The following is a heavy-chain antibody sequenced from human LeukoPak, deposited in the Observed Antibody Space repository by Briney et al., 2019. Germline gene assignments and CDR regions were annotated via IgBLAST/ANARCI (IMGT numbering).Heavy chain of an antibody. CDR3: ARDRDSSGWYYYYGMDV. Sequence: SETLSLTCTVSGASISTYFWSWIRQPPGKGLEWIGEINHSGSTNYNPSLKSRVTISVDTSKNQFSLKLSSVTAADTAVYYCARDRDSSGWYYYYGMDVWGQGTTVTVSS. CDR2: INHSGST. D-gene: IGHD6-19*01. J-gene: IGHJ6*02. V-gene: IGHV4-34*01. CDR1: GASISTYF.